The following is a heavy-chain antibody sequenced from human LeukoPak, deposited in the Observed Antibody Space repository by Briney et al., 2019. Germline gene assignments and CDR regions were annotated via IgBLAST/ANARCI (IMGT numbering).Heavy chain of an antibody. CDR1: GFTVSSNY. D-gene: IGHD6-13*01. CDR3: ASQPSIAAAGTPLDY. J-gene: IGHJ4*02. Sequence: GGSLRLSCAVSGFTVSSNYMRWVRQAPGKGLEWVSVIYSGGSTYYADSVKGRFTISRDNSKNTLYLQMNSLRAEDTAVYYCASQPSIAAAGTPLDYWGQGTLVTVSS. CDR2: IYSGGST. V-gene: IGHV3-66*04.